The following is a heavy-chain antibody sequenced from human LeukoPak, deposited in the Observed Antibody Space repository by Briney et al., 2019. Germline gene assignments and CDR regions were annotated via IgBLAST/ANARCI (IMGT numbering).Heavy chain of an antibody. CDR3: GRGVVVPAAIGPYYYYYMDV. Sequence: SETLSLTCTVSGGSISSGSYYWSWIRQPAGKGLEWIGRIYTSGSTNYNPSLKSRVTISVDTSKNQFSLQLSSMTDADTASYYCGRGVVVPAAIGPYYYYYMDVWGKGTTVTVSS. J-gene: IGHJ6*03. CDR1: GGSISSGSYY. CDR2: IYTSGST. D-gene: IGHD2-2*01. V-gene: IGHV4-61*02.